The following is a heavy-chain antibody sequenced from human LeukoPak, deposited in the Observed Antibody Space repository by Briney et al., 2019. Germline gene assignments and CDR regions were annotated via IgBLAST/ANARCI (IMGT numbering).Heavy chain of an antibody. D-gene: IGHD6-13*01. J-gene: IGHJ4*02. CDR2: IYYSGST. CDR3: ARRSTVRGYSSSWSLPWFDY. V-gene: IGHV4-39*07. Sequence: SETLSLTCTVSGGSISSSSYYWGWIRQPPGKGLEWIGSIYYSGSTYYNPSLKSRVTISVDTSKNQFSLKLSSVSAADTAVYYCARRSTVRGYSSSWSLPWFDYWGQGTLVTVSS. CDR1: GGSISSSSYY.